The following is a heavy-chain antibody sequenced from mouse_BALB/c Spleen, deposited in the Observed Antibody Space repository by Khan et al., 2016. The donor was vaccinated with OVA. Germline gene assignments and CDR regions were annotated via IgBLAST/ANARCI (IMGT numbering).Heavy chain of an antibody. D-gene: IGHD2-1*01. V-gene: IGHV1-9*01. J-gene: IGHJ1*01. CDR1: GYTFSSYW. CDR2: ILPGSGNT. CDR3: VRYGNHWYFDV. Sequence: VQLQESGAELMKPGASVKISCKATGYTFSSYWIEWVKQRPGHGLEWIGEILPGSGNTNCTENFKGKATFTADTSSNTVYMQLSSLTSEDSAVYYCVRYGNHWYFDVWGAGTTVTVSS.